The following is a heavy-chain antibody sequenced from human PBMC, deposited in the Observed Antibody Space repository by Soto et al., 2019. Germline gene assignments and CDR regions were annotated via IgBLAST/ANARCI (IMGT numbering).Heavy chain of an antibody. V-gene: IGHV4-39*01. Sequence: SETLSLTCTVSGGSISSSSYYWGWIRQPPGKGLEWIGSIYYSGSTYYNPSLKSRVTISVDTSKNQISLKLSSVTAADTAVYYCARHRVAARPSDYWGQGTLVTVSS. CDR2: IYYSGST. J-gene: IGHJ4*02. D-gene: IGHD6-6*01. CDR1: GGSISSSSYY. CDR3: ARHRVAARPSDY.